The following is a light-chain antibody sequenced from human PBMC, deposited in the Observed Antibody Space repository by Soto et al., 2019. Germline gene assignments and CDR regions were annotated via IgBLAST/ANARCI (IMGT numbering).Light chain of an antibody. CDR1: ASDLGAYKY. J-gene: IGLJ2*01. CDR3: SSYTSSSTLVV. V-gene: IGLV2-14*03. CDR2: EVS. Sequence: QSALTQPASVSGSPGQSITISCTGTASDLGAYKYVSWYQQHPDKAPKLILYEVSRRPSGVSNRFSGSKSGNTASLTISGLQAEDEADYYCSSYTSSSTLVVFGGGTKLTVL.